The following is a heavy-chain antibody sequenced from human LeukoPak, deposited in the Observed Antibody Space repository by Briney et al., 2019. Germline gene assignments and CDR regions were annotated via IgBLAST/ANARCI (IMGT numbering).Heavy chain of an antibody. CDR1: GFTFSSYA. J-gene: IGHJ4*02. D-gene: IGHD6-19*01. Sequence: GSLRLSCAASGFTFSSYAMHWVRQAPGKGLEWVAVISYDGSNKYYADSVKGRFTISRDNSKNTLYLQMNSLRAEDTAVYYCAESSGWLIGYWGQGTLVTVSS. CDR2: ISYDGSNK. CDR3: AESSGWLIGY. V-gene: IGHV3-30-3*01.